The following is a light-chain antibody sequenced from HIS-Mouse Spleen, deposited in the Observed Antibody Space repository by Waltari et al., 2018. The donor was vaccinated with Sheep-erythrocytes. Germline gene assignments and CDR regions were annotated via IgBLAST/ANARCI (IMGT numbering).Light chain of an antibody. Sequence: SGTPGQRVTISCSGSSSNIGSNYVYWYQQLPGTAPKLLIYRNNQRPSGIPERFSGSNSGNTATLTISGTQAMDEADYYCQAWDSSTAWVFGGGTKLTVL. CDR1: SSNIGSNY. CDR3: QAWDSSTAWV. J-gene: IGLJ3*02. CDR2: RNN. V-gene: IGLV1-47*01.